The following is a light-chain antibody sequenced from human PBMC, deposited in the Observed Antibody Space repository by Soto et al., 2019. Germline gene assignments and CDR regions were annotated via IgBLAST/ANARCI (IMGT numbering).Light chain of an antibody. J-gene: IGLJ1*01. CDR1: SSDVGNDNL. CDR3: CSFSSAKTYI. Sequence: QSVLTQPPSVSGSPGQSVTISCTGSSSDVGNDNLVSWYRQTPGTVPRVMIYGVTNRPSGVPDRFSGSKSGNTASLTISGLQTEDEADYYCCSFSSAKTYIFGTGTKLTVL. CDR2: GVT. V-gene: IGLV2-18*02.